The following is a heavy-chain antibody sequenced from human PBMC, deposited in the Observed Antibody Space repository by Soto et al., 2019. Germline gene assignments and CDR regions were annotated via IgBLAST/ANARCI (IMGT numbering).Heavy chain of an antibody. D-gene: IGHD6-19*01. CDR1: GFTFSSYG. CDR3: AKDRNQWLVRYFFDD. J-gene: IGHJ4*01. Sequence: QVQLVESGGGVVQPGRSLRLSCAASGFTFSSYGMHWVRQAPGKGLEWVAVMSYDGSSKYYADSVKGRFIISRDNSKNMQYLQMNSLRGEDSAVYYCAKDRNQWLVRYFFDDWGHGTLVTVSS. CDR2: MSYDGSSK. V-gene: IGHV3-30*18.